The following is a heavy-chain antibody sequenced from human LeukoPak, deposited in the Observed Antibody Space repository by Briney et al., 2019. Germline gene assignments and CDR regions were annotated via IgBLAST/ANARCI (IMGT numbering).Heavy chain of an antibody. Sequence: GGSLRLYCAASGFTFSNYAMNWVRQAPGKGLEGVSAISDSGVSTYYADYVKGRFTISRANSKNTLYLQMNSLRAEDTAVYYCAKAVSSWWHFDYWGQGTLVTVSS. D-gene: IGHD6-13*01. CDR2: ISDSGVST. CDR1: GFTFSNYA. V-gene: IGHV3-23*01. CDR3: AKAVSSWWHFDY. J-gene: IGHJ4*02.